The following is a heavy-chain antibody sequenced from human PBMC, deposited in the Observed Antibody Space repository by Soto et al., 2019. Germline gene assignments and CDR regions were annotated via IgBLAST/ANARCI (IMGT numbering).Heavy chain of an antibody. D-gene: IGHD2-15*01. CDR2: INHSGST. CDR1: GGSFSGYY. Sequence: QVQLQQWGAGLLKPSETLSLTCAVYGGSFSGYYWSWIRQPPGKGLEWIGEINHSGSTNYNPSLKSRVTISVDTSKNQFSLQLSSVTAADTAVYYCARGRCSGGSCYSRRGHRYWGQGTLVTVSS. V-gene: IGHV4-34*01. CDR3: ARGRCSGGSCYSRRGHRY. J-gene: IGHJ4*02.